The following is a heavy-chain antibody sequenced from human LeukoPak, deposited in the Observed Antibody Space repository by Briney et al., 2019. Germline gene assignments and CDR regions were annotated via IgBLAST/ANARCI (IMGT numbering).Heavy chain of an antibody. CDR3: AKERYSSGWYDYYFDY. Sequence: GRSLRLSCAASGFTFSNYGLHWVRQAPGKGLEWVALISYDGSNTNYADSVKGRFTISRDNSKNTLYLQMNSLRAEDTAVYYCAKERYSSGWYDYYFDYWGQGTLVTVSS. D-gene: IGHD6-19*01. CDR1: GFTFSNYG. V-gene: IGHV3-30*18. J-gene: IGHJ4*02. CDR2: ISYDGSNT.